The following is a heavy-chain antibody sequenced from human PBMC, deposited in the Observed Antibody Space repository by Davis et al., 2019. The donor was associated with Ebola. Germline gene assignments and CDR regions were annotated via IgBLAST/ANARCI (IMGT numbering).Heavy chain of an antibody. CDR3: ARDITMVQGGWLDP. J-gene: IGHJ5*02. CDR1: GGTFSSYA. D-gene: IGHD3-10*01. CDR2: ISAYNGNT. Sequence: AASVKVSCKASGGTFSSYAISWVRQAPGQGLEWMGWISAYNGNTNYAQKLQGRVTMTTDTSTSTAYMELRSLRSDDTAVYYCARDITMVQGGWLDPWGQGTLVTVSS. V-gene: IGHV1-18*01.